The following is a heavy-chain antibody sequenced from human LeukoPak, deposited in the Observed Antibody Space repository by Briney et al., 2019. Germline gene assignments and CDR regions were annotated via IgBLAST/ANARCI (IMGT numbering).Heavy chain of an antibody. CDR3: ARDQLRFCSSTSCHTPFDF. J-gene: IGHJ4*02. Sequence: GGSLRLSCAASGFKFDDYGMSWVRQAPGKRLEWVSGINWNGGSTGYADSVKGRFTISRDNAKNSLYLQMNSLRAEDTALYYCARDQLRFCSSTSCHTPFDFWGQGTLATVSS. CDR2: INWNGGST. D-gene: IGHD2-2*01. CDR1: GFKFDDYG. V-gene: IGHV3-20*04.